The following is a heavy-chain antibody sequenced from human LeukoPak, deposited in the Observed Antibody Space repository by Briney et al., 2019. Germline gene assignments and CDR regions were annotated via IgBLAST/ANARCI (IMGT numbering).Heavy chain of an antibody. CDR2: ISCNNTYI. Sequence: PGGSLRLSCAASGFTFSTYWMHWVRQAPGKGLVWVSSISCNNTYIYYADSVKGRFTISRDNAKNSLYLQMNSLRAEDTAVYYCARDPYSGSYGNYYYYFMDVWGKGTTVTISS. J-gene: IGHJ6*03. CDR1: GFTFSTYW. CDR3: ARDPYSGSYGNYYYYFMDV. D-gene: IGHD1-26*01. V-gene: IGHV3-21*01.